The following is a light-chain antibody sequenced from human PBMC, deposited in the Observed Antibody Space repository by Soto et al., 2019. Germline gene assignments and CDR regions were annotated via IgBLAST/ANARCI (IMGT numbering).Light chain of an antibody. Sequence: QSALTQPASVSGSPGQSITIPCTGTSSDVGGYKFVSWYQQHPGKAPKLMISEVSNRPSGVSNRFSGSKSGNTASLTISGLQAEDEADYYCSSYTSSSTYVVFGGGTKLTVL. J-gene: IGLJ2*01. CDR1: SSDVGGYKF. CDR2: EVS. CDR3: SSYTSSSTYVV. V-gene: IGLV2-14*01.